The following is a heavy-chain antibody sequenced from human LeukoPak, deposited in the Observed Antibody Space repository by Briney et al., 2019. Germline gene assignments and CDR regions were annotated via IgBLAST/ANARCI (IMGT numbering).Heavy chain of an antibody. J-gene: IGHJ6*02. V-gene: IGHV4-61*08. Sequence: SETLSLTCTVSGGSISSGGYYWSWIRQHPGKGLEWIGYIYYSGSTNYNPSLKSRVTISVDTSKNQFSLKLSSVTAADTAVYYCARDAYMRLPYYYYGMDVWGQGTTVTVSS. CDR1: GGSISSGGYY. D-gene: IGHD5-18*01. CDR3: ARDAYMRLPYYYYGMDV. CDR2: IYYSGST.